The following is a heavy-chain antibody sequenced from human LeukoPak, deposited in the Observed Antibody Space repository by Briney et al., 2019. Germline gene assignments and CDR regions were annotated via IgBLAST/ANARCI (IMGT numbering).Heavy chain of an antibody. CDR2: ISSSGAST. J-gene: IGHJ4*02. V-gene: IGHV3-23*01. CDR1: EFTFSSYS. Sequence: AGGSLRLSCVASEFTFSSYSMTWVRQGPERGLEWVSAISSSGASTYYADSVKGRFTISRDNSKNTLYLQMNSLTAEDTAVYYCAENPNRSGWYQDYWGQGTLVTVSS. D-gene: IGHD6-19*01. CDR3: AENPNRSGWYQDY.